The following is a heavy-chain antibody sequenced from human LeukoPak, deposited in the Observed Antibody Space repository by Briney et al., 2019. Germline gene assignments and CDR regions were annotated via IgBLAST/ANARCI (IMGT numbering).Heavy chain of an antibody. CDR3: ARFLEWFSFDY. J-gene: IGHJ4*02. CDR2: IYHSGST. D-gene: IGHD3-3*01. V-gene: IGHV4-30-2*01. CDR1: GGSISSGGYY. Sequence: PSETLSLTCTVSGGSISSGGYYRSWIRQPPGKGLEWIGYIYHSGSTYYNPSLKSRVTISVDRSKNQFSLKLSSVTAADTAVYYCARFLEWFSFDYWGQGTLVTVSS.